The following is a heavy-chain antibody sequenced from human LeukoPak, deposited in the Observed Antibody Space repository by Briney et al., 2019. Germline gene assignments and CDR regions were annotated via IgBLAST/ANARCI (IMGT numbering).Heavy chain of an antibody. CDR2: IWYDGSNK. D-gene: IGHD2-2*01. V-gene: IGHV3-33*01. CDR1: GFAFSSYG. J-gene: IGHJ4*02. Sequence: PGGSLRLSCAASGFAFSSYGMHWVRQAPGKGLEWVAVIWYDGSNKYYADSVKGRFTISRDNSKNTLYLQMNSLRAEDTAVYYCARDMGGYCSSTSCYVGLDYWGQGTLVTVSS. CDR3: ARDMGGYCSSTSCYVGLDY.